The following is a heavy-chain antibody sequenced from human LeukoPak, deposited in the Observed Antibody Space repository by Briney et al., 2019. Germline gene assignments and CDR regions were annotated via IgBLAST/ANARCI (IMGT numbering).Heavy chain of an antibody. CDR2: IYPGDSDT. CDR1: GYSFTSYW. CDR3: ARLPHRIRKMIGGPVWNWFDH. Sequence: GESLQISCKGSGYSFTSYWIAWVRQTPGKGLEGMGIIYPGDSDTRYSPSFQGQVTTSADKSISTAYLQWSSLKASDTAMYYCARLPHRIRKMIGGPVWNWFDHWGQGTLVTVSS. D-gene: IGHD3-10*02. V-gene: IGHV5-51*01. J-gene: IGHJ5*02.